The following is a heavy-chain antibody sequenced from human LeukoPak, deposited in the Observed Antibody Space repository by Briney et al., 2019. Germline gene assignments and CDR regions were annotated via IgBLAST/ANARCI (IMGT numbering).Heavy chain of an antibody. CDR3: ARDRYGDYDFDY. D-gene: IGHD4-17*01. CDR1: GFNFGTNW. J-gene: IGHJ4*02. CDR2: INGDGSGK. Sequence: QPGGSLRLSCAASGFNFGTNWMNWVRQAPGKGLEWVANINGDGSGKYYVDSVKGRFTISRDNANNSLYLQMNSLRAEDTAVYYCARDRYGDYDFDYWGQGTLVTVSS. V-gene: IGHV3-7*01.